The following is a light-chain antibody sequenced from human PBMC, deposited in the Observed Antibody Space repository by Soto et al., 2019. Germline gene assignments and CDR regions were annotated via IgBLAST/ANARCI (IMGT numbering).Light chain of an antibody. CDR3: HQYDNWPRT. CDR2: AAS. J-gene: IGKJ1*01. Sequence: EILLTQSPPTLSVTPGEKATLSCRASQSVSNNLAWYQQKPGQAPRLLIYAASARAAGLPARFSGSGSGTEFTLTISGLQSGDFAFYYCHQYDNWPRTFGQGTKVDI. CDR1: QSVSNN. V-gene: IGKV3-15*01.